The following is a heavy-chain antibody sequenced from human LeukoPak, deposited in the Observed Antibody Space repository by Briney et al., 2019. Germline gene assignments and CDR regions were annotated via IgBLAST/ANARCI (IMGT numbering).Heavy chain of an antibody. Sequence: PGGSLRLSCAASGFTVSSNYMSWVRQAPGKGLEWVSILYSGGSTYYADSVKGRFTVSRGNSKNTLSLQMNSLRAEDTAVYYCAREPLTGYYFDYWGQGTLVTVSS. CDR3: AREPLTGYYFDY. J-gene: IGHJ4*02. CDR2: LYSGGST. D-gene: IGHD1-14*01. V-gene: IGHV3-66*01. CDR1: GFTVSSNY.